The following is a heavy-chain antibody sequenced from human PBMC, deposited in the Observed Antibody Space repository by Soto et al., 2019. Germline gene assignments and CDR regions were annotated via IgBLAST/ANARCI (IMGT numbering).Heavy chain of an antibody. D-gene: IGHD4-17*01. J-gene: IGHJ4*02. CDR3: AREGTYGNYVGTLDY. Sequence: PSETLSLTCTVSGESLYDYYWSWVRQPAGKGLEWIGRIYSSGSTNSNPSLKRRVTMSLDTSKNQFSLKMTSMTAADTAFYYCAREGTYGNYVGTLDYWGRGALVTVSS. CDR1: GESLYDYY. CDR2: IYSSGST. V-gene: IGHV4-4*07.